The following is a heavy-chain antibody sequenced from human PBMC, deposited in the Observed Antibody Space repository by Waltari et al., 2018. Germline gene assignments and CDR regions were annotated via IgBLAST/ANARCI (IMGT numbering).Heavy chain of an antibody. CDR2: IYYSGST. V-gene: IGHV4-39*07. J-gene: IGHJ4*02. Sequence: QLQLQESGPGLVKPSETLSLTCTVSGGSISSSSYYWGWIRQPPGKGLEWIGSIYYSGSTYYNPSLKSRVTISVDTSKNQFSLKLSSVTAADTAVYYCARSVLSIAATPSVGYWGQGTLVTVSS. CDR1: GGSISSSSYY. D-gene: IGHD6-25*01. CDR3: ARSVLSIAATPSVGY.